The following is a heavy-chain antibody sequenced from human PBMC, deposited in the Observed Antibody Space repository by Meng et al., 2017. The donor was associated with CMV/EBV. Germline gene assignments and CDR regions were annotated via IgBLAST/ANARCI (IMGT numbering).Heavy chain of an antibody. CDR3: ARGGY. Sequence: VQLVESGGGRAKPGGSLSSSCAASGFTFSSYSMNWVRHAPGKGLEWVSSISSRSSYIYYADSVKGRFTISRDNAKNSLYLQMNSLRAEDTAVYYCARGGYWGQGTLVTVSS. V-gene: IGHV3-21*01. CDR1: GFTFSSYS. CDR2: ISSRSSYI. J-gene: IGHJ4*02.